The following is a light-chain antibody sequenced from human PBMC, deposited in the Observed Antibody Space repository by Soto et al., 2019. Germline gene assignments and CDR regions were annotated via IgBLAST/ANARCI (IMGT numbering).Light chain of an antibody. J-gene: IGKJ5*01. CDR2: GAS. V-gene: IGKV3D-15*01. CDR3: QHFKSFPIT. Sequence: EIVMTQSPATLSVSPGERATLSCRASQSVSSNLAWYQQKPGQAPRLLIYGASTRAPGIPARFSGSGSGTEFTLTISSLQPEDFATYYCQHFKSFPITFGQGTRLEIK. CDR1: QSVSSN.